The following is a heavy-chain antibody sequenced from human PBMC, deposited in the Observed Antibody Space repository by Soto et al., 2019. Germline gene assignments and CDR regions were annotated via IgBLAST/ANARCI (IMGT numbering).Heavy chain of an antibody. V-gene: IGHV3-48*02. D-gene: IGHD2-15*01. CDR2: ISSSSSTI. CDR1: GFTFSSYN. CDR3: ARDQLVVVAADNWFDP. J-gene: IGHJ5*02. Sequence: GGSLRLSCAASGFTFSSYNMNWVRQAPGKGLEWVSYISSSSSTIYYADSVKGRFTISRDNAKNSLYLQMNSLRDEDTAVYYCARDQLVVVAADNWFDPWGQGTLVTVSS.